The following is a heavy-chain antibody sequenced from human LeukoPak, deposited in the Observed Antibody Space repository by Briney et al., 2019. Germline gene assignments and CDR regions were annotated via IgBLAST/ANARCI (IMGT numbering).Heavy chain of an antibody. D-gene: IGHD3-3*01. Sequence: SQTLSLTCAVSGGSISSGGYSWSWIRQPPGKGLEWMGYIYHRGSTYYNPSLKSRVTISVDRSKNQFSLKLSSVTAADTAVYYCARGGCYDPYNWFDPWGQGTLVTVSS. CDR2: IYHRGST. V-gene: IGHV4-30-2*01. J-gene: IGHJ5*02. CDR3: ARGGCYDPYNWFDP. CDR1: GGSISSGGYS.